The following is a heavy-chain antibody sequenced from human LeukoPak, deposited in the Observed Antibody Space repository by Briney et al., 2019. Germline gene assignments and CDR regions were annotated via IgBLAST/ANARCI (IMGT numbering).Heavy chain of an antibody. V-gene: IGHV3-23*01. CDR3: ARDRSRQRQLTTAFDI. CDR1: GFTFSSYS. CDR2: ISGSGGTT. Sequence: GGSLRLFCAASGFTFSSYSMNWVRQAPGRGLEWVSAISGSGGTTYYEDSVKGRFTISRDNSRNTLYLLMNSLRADDTAVYHCARDRSRQRQLTTAFDIWGQGTMVTVSS. D-gene: IGHD1-1*01. J-gene: IGHJ3*02.